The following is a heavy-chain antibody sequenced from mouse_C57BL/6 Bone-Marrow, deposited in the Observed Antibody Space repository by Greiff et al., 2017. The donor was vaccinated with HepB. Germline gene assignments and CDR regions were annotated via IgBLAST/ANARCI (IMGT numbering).Heavy chain of an antibody. CDR1: GYAFSSYW. Sequence: QVQLQQSGAELVKPGASVKISCKASGYAFSSYWMNWVKQRPGKGLEWIGQIYPGDGDTNYNGKFKGKATLTADKSSSTAYMQLSSLTSDDSAVYFCARGATVVANYAMDYWGQGTSVTVSS. D-gene: IGHD1-1*01. CDR2: IYPGDGDT. CDR3: ARGATVVANYAMDY. J-gene: IGHJ4*01. V-gene: IGHV1-80*01.